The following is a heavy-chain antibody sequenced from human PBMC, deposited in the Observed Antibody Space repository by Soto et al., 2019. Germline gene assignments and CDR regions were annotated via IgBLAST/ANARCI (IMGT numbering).Heavy chain of an antibody. CDR3: AGGPFRWLHILRGMEFVDY. D-gene: IGHD5-12*01. Sequence: ASVKVSCKASGYTFTSYAMHWVRQAPGQRLEWMGWINAGNGNTKYSQKFQGRVTITRDTSASTAYMELSSLRSEDTAVYYCAGGPFRWLHILRGMEFVDYWGQGTLVTVSS. V-gene: IGHV1-3*01. CDR2: INAGNGNT. CDR1: GYTFTSYA. J-gene: IGHJ4*02.